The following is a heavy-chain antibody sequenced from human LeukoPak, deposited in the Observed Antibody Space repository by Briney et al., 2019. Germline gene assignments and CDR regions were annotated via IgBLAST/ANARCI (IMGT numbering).Heavy chain of an antibody. Sequence: SETLSLTCIVSGGSISSYYWTWIRQPPGKGLEWIGYIYYNGSTNYNPSLKSRVTISVDTSKNQFSLKLNSVTAADTAVYYCARQSRGIAVAGLDYWGQGILVIVSS. D-gene: IGHD6-19*01. V-gene: IGHV4-59*08. J-gene: IGHJ4*02. CDR2: IYYNGST. CDR1: GGSISSYY. CDR3: ARQSRGIAVAGLDY.